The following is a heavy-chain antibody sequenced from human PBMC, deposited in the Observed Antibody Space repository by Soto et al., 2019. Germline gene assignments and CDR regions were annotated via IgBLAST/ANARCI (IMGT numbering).Heavy chain of an antibody. V-gene: IGHV4-39*02. J-gene: IGHJ4*01. CDR2: IYYDGTT. CDR3: AGDGHNDVPLDF. CDR1: GGSIASSGYF. Sequence: QLQLQESGPGLVKPSETLSLTCTVSGGSIASSGYFWVWIRQSPGKGLEWIGSIYYDGTTYYKPSLKSRVTISVDTSKNQFSLKVSSATAADTAVYYCAGDGHNDVPLDFWGHGTLVTVSS. D-gene: IGHD3-16*01.